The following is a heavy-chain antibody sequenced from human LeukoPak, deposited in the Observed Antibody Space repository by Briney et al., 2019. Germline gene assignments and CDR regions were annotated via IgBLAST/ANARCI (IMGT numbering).Heavy chain of an antibody. J-gene: IGHJ5*02. CDR3: ARVGGAWELLEYNWFDP. Sequence: PGGSLRLSCAASGFTVSSNYMSWVRQAPGKGLEWVSVIYSGGSTYYADSVKGRFTISRHNSKNTLYLQMNSLRAEDTAVYYCARVGGAWELLEYNWFDPWGQGTLVTVSS. CDR2: IYSGGST. CDR1: GFTVSSNY. D-gene: IGHD1-26*01. V-gene: IGHV3-53*04.